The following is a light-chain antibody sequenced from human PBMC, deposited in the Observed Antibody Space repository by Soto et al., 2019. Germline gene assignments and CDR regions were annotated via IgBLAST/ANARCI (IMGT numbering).Light chain of an antibody. CDR2: AAS. J-gene: IGKJ1*01. CDR3: QRYNTVPPWD. Sequence: DIQMTQSPSSLSASVGDRVTITCRARRDIINVVAWYQQKPGRVPQLLSYAASTLQSGVPSRFCGSGAGTNFTLTIGSLQPEDVATYYCQRYNTVPPWDFGQGTTVEIK. CDR1: RDIINV. V-gene: IGKV1-27*01.